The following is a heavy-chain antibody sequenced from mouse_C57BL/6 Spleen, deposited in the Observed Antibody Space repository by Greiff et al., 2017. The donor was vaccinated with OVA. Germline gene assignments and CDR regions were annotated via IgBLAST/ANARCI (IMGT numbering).Heavy chain of an antibody. CDR2: IDPSDSYT. CDR3: ARRGHYYSYYFDY. V-gene: IGHV1-50*01. D-gene: IGHD1-2*01. J-gene: IGHJ2*01. Sequence: VQLQQSGAELVKPGASVKLSCKASGYTFTSYWMQWVKQRPGQGLEWIGEIDPSDSYTNYNQKFKGKATLTVDTSSSTAYMQLSSLTSEDSAVYYCARRGHYYSYYFDYWGQGTTLTVSS. CDR1: GYTFTSYW.